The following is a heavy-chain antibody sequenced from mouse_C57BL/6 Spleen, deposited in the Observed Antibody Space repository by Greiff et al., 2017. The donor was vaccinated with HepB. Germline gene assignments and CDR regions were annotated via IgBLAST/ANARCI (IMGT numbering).Heavy chain of an antibody. D-gene: IGHD1-1*01. CDR3: TRSRSRGGYLDY. J-gene: IGHJ2*01. CDR2: IYPGNSDT. V-gene: IGHV1-5*01. CDR1: GYTFTSYW. Sequence: VQLQQSGTVLARPGASVKMSCKTSGYTFTSYWMHWVKQRPGQGLEWIGAIYPGNSDTSYNQKFKGKAKLTAVTSASTAYMELSSLTNEDSAVYYRTRSRSRGGYLDYWSQGTTLTVSS.